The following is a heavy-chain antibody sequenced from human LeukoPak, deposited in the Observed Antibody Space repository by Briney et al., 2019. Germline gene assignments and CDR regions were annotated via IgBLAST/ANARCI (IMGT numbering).Heavy chain of an antibody. J-gene: IGHJ5*02. V-gene: IGHV1-69*13. CDR1: GGTFSSYA. D-gene: IGHD5-12*01. CDR2: IIPIFGTA. CDR3: GKTWGSYSGYDQNWFDP. Sequence: SVNVSCKASGGTFSSYAISWVRQAPGQGLEWMGGIIPIFGTANYAQKLQGRVTITADESTRTAYMEVSRLISEDTGIYDCGKTWGSYSGYDQNWFDPWGQGTLVTVSS.